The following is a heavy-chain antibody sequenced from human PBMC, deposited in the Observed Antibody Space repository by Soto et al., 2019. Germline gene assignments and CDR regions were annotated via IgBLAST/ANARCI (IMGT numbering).Heavy chain of an antibody. D-gene: IGHD3-22*01. Sequence: GGSLRLSCAASGFTVSSNYMNWVRQAPGKGLEWVSVIYSGGSTYYADSVKGRFTISRDNSKNTLYLQMNSLRAEDTAVYYCARMSWRYYDSSGYYPPFDYWGQGTLVTVSS. V-gene: IGHV3-66*01. CDR2: IYSGGST. J-gene: IGHJ4*02. CDR3: ARMSWRYYDSSGYYPPFDY. CDR1: GFTVSSNY.